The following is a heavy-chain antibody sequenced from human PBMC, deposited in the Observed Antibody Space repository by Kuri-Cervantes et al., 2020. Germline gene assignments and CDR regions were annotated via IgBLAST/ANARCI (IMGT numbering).Heavy chain of an antibody. CDR2: MWYDGSNK. J-gene: IGHJ6*02. CDR3: ARERIEWELLSGMDV. V-gene: IGHV3-30*04. D-gene: IGHD1-26*01. CDR1: GFTFSRFA. Sequence: GGSLRLSCAASGFTFSRFAMHWVRQAPGKGLEWVAVMWYDGSNKYYADSVKGRFTISRDNSKNTLYLQMNSLRAEDTAVYYCARERIEWELLSGMDVWGQGTTVTVSS.